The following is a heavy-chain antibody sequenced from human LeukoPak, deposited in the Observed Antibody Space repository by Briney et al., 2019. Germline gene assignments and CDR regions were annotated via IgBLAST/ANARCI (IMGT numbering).Heavy chain of an antibody. CDR2: IIPIFGTA. V-gene: IGHV1-69*05. D-gene: IGHD5-24*01. Sequence: SVKVFCKASGGPFSSYAISWVRKAPGQGLEWRGGIIPIFGTANYAQKFQGRVTITTDESTSTAYMELSSLRSEDTAVYYCAREAGVRRDGYNGLVRRCHYFDYWGQGTLVTVSS. CDR1: GGPFSSYA. J-gene: IGHJ4*02. CDR3: AREAGVRRDGYNGLVRRCHYFDY.